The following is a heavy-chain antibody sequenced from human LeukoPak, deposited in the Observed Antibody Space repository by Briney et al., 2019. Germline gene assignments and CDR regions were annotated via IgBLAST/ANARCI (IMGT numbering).Heavy chain of an antibody. J-gene: IGHJ4*02. CDR2: ANPTSGRT. CDR1: GYTFTTSY. V-gene: IGHV1-46*01. CDR3: AREPTSGSCYFDY. Sequence: ASLKVSCKASGYTFTTSYLHWVRQAPGLGLEWMGMANPTSGRTNYAQKFRGRVTMTRDTSTSTVYMELTSLRSEDTAVYYCAREPTSGSCYFDYWGLGTLVTVSS. D-gene: IGHD1-26*01.